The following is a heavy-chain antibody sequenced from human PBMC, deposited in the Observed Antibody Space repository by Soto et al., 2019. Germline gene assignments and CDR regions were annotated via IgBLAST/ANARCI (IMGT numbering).Heavy chain of an antibody. CDR3: AREILTHYGMDV. V-gene: IGHV1-18*01. J-gene: IGHJ6*02. Sequence: ASVKFSCKASGYTFTSYGISWVRQAPGQGREWMGWISAYNGNTNYAQKLQGRVTMTTDTSTSTAYMELRSLRSDDTAVYYCAREILTHYGMDVWGQGTTVTVSS. CDR2: ISAYNGNT. CDR1: GYTFTSYG. D-gene: IGHD3-9*01.